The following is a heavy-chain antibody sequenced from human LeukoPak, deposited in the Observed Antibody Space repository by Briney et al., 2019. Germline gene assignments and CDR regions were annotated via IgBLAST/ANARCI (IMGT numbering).Heavy chain of an antibody. CDR1: GFTFSSYS. CDR3: ARDSPDDSSGYDYFDY. CDR2: ISSSSSYI. Sequence: GGSLRLSCAASGFTFSSYSMNWVRQAPGKGLEWVSSISSSSSYIYYADSVKGRFTISRDNAKNSLYLQMNSLRAEDTAVYYCARDSPDDSSGYDYFDYWGQGTLVTVSS. V-gene: IGHV3-21*01. D-gene: IGHD3-22*01. J-gene: IGHJ4*02.